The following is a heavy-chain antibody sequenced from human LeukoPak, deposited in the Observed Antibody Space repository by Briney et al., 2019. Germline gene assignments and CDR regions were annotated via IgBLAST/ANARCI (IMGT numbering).Heavy chain of an antibody. Sequence: GGSLRLSCAASGFTFSSYSMRWVRQAPGKGLEWVANIKQDGSEKYYVDSVKGRFTISRDNAKNSLYLQMNSLRAEDTAVYYCARAWSNYVYFDYWGQGTLVTVSS. CDR3: ARAWSNYVYFDY. J-gene: IGHJ4*02. V-gene: IGHV3-7*01. CDR1: GFTFSSYS. CDR2: IKQDGSEK. D-gene: IGHD4-11*01.